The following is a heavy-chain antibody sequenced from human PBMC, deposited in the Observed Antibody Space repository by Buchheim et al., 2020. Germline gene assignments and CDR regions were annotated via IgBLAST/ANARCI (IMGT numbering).Heavy chain of an antibody. V-gene: IGHV3-30-3*01. D-gene: IGHD4-11*01. J-gene: IGHJ6*02. CDR3: ARELLPRTTPFIMGYGMDV. CDR1: GFTFSSYA. Sequence: QVQLVESGGGVVQPGRSLRLSCAASGFTFSSYAMHWVRQAPGKGLEWVAVISYDGSNKYYADSVKGRFTISRDNSKNTLYLQMNSLRAEDTAVYYCARELLPRTTPFIMGYGMDVWGQGTT. CDR2: ISYDGSNK.